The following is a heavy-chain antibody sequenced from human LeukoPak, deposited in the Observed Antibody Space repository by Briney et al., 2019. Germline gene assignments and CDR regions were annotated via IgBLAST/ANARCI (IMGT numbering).Heavy chain of an antibody. Sequence: PSETLSLTCTVSGGPMSTYYWSWIRQPPGKGLEWMGYIYDSLSTDYNPSLKSRVTISVDMSKNQFSLKLTSVTAAATAVYYCARRSWYVDYWGQGTLVTVSS. J-gene: IGHJ4*02. CDR2: IYDSLST. D-gene: IGHD6-13*01. CDR3: ARRSWYVDY. CDR1: GGPMSTYY. V-gene: IGHV4-59*01.